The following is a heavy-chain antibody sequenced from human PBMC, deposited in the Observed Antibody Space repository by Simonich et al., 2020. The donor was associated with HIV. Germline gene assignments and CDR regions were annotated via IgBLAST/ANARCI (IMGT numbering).Heavy chain of an antibody. V-gene: IGHV3-30*07. Sequence: QVQLVESGGGVVQPGRSLRLSCAASGFTFSSYAMHWVRQAPGKGLEWVAVISYDGSNNYYADSVKGRFTISRYNSKNTLYLQMNSLRAEDTAVYYCASGGSISSVWADDYWGQGTLVTVSS. CDR1: GFTFSSYA. CDR2: ISYDGSNN. D-gene: IGHD3-16*01. J-gene: IGHJ4*02. CDR3: ASGGSISSVWADDY.